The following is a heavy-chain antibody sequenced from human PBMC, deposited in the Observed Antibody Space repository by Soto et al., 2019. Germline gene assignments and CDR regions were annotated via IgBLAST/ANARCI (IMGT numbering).Heavy chain of an antibody. V-gene: IGHV3-33*01. CDR3: ASESVLLWFGEHNYFDY. Sequence: GGSLRLSCAASGFTFSSYVMHWVRQAPGKGLEWVAVIWYDGSNKYYADSVKGRFTISRDNSKNTLYLQMNSLRAEDTAVYYCASESVLLWFGEHNYFDYWGQGTLVTVSS. D-gene: IGHD3-10*01. CDR1: GFTFSSYV. J-gene: IGHJ4*02. CDR2: IWYDGSNK.